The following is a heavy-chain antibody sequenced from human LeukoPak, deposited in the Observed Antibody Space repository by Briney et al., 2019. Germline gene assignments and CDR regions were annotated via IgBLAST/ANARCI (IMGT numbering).Heavy chain of an antibody. D-gene: IGHD3-22*01. V-gene: IGHV3-49*03. CDR1: GFNFDDYN. J-gene: IGHJ4*02. Sequence: GRSLRLSCTASGFNFDDYNMSWFRQAPGKGLEWVGLIRSTPYGGTTVYAASVKGRFTISRDDSKSTAYLQMNSLKTEDTAVYYCTRSAEHYYDLSDYWGQGTLVTVSS. CDR2: IRSTPYGGTT. CDR3: TRSAEHYYDLSDY.